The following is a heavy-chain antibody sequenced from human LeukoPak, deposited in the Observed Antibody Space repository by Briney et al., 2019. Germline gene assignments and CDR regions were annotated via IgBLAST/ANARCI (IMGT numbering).Heavy chain of an antibody. D-gene: IGHD7-27*01. CDR3: ARKTGGNFDY. J-gene: IGHJ4*02. Sequence: PGGSLRLSCAASGFTFSDYGMHWVRQAPGKGLEWVAVIWYDGNNKYYADSAKGRFTISRDNSKNTLYLQMNSLRAEDAAVYYCARKTGGNFDYWGQGILVTVSS. V-gene: IGHV3-33*01. CDR1: GFTFSDYG. CDR2: IWYDGNNK.